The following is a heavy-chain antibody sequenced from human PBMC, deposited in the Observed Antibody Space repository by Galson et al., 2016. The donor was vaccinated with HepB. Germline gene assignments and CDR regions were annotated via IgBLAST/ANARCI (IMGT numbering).Heavy chain of an antibody. D-gene: IGHD3-22*01. CDR2: INGDGSTT. J-gene: IGHJ6*02. V-gene: IGHV3-74*01. CDR1: GITFSSKW. Sequence: SLRLSCAASGITFSSKWMHWVRQAPGKGLVWVSRINGDGSTTNYVDSVKGRFTISRDNAKNMLYLQMNSLRAEDTAVYYCARGVGGYLGYGMDVWGQGTTVTVSS. CDR3: ARGVGGYLGYGMDV.